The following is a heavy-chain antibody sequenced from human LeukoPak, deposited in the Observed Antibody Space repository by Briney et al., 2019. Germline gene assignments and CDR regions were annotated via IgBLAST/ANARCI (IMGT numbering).Heavy chain of an antibody. Sequence: PSETLSLTCTVSGGSISSGGYYWSWIRQPPGKGLEWIGYIYHSGSTNYNPSLKSRVTISVDKSKNQFSLKLSSVTAADTAVYYCARALWFWELLNFDYWGQGTLVTVSS. J-gene: IGHJ4*02. CDR3: ARALWFWELLNFDY. D-gene: IGHD3-10*01. CDR1: GGSISSGGYY. V-gene: IGHV4-30-2*02. CDR2: IYHSGST.